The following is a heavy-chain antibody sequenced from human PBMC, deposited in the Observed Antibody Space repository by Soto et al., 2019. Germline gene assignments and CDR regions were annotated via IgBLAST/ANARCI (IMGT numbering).Heavy chain of an antibody. J-gene: IGHJ4*02. CDR3: ARDLRIAAPPLSHC. V-gene: IGHV3-7*01. CDR2: INLDGSDK. D-gene: IGHD6-6*01. Sequence: GGSLRLSCAASGFTFSSYWMNWVRQAPGKGLEWVANINLDGSDKFYVDSVKGRFTMSRDNLKNSLYPQMNSLRAEDTAVYYCARDLRIAAPPLSHCWGQGPLVTLSS. CDR1: GFTFSSYW.